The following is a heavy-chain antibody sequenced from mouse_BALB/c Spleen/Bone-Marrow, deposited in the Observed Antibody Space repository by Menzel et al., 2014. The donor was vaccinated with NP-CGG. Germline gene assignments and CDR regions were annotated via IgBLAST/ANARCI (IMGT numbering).Heavy chain of an antibody. J-gene: IGHJ2*01. CDR3: AKGGNYRYDFDY. CDR2: INPYNDGT. V-gene: IGHV1-14*01. D-gene: IGHD2-14*01. CDR1: GYTFTSYV. Sequence: EVQLQQSGPELVKPGASVKMSCKASGYTFTSYVMHWVKQTPGQGLEWIGYINPYNDGTKYNEKFKGMATLTSDRSSSTAYMELSSLTSEDSAVYYCAKGGNYRYDFDYWGQGTTLTVSS.